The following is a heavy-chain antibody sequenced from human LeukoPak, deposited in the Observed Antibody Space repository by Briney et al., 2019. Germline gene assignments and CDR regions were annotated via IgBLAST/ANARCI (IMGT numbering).Heavy chain of an antibody. Sequence: GGSLRLSCAASGFTFSSYSMNWVRQAPGKGLEWVAVISYDGSNKYYADSVKGRFTISRDNSKNTLYLQMNSLRAEDTAVYYCASSPPVHWGQGTLVTVSS. V-gene: IGHV3-30*03. J-gene: IGHJ4*02. CDR2: ISYDGSNK. CDR1: GFTFSSYS. D-gene: IGHD6-6*01. CDR3: ASSPPVH.